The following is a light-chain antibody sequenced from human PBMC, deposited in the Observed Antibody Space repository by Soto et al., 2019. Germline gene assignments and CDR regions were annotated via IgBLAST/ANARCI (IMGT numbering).Light chain of an antibody. CDR2: GSS. Sequence: EVVLTQSPGTLSLSPGERATLSCRASQTVSNNYLAWYQRKPGQAPRLLIFGSSDRATGIPDRFSGSGSGTDFTLTLSRLEPEDFAVYYCQQYGSSPPYNFGQGTKLEIK. CDR3: QQYGSSPPYN. CDR1: QTVSNNY. J-gene: IGKJ2*01. V-gene: IGKV3-20*01.